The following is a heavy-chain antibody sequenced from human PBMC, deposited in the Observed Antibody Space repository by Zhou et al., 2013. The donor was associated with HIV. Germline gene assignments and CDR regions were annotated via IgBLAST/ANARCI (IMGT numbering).Heavy chain of an antibody. V-gene: IGHV1-69*04. D-gene: IGHD4-17*01. CDR2: IIPVIGAA. J-gene: IGHJ4*02. CDR3: AKDHGDPHTGYYFDY. Sequence: QVQLLQSGAEVKKPGSSVKVPCEAAGDPFSRYGINWVRQAPGQGLEWVGRIIPVIGAAQHAQKFQGRVTITSDKSTTTAYLELSNLRSDDTAVYFCAKDHGDPHTGYYFDYWGQGALVTVSS. CDR1: GDPFSRYG.